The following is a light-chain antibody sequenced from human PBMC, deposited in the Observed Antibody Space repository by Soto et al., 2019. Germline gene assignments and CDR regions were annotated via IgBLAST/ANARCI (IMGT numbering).Light chain of an antibody. CDR2: GAS. CDR3: QQSYSTPIT. Sequence: EIVFTQSPRTLSLSPGDRATLSCRASQTVSNNYLAWCQQKPGQAPRVIMYGASRRATGIPDRFSGGGSGTDFTLTISSLQPEDFATYYCQQSYSTPITLGQGTRLEIK. CDR1: QTVSNNY. J-gene: IGKJ5*01. V-gene: IGKV3-20*01.